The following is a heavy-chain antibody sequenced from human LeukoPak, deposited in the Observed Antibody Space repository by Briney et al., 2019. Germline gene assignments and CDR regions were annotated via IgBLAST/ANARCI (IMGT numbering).Heavy chain of an antibody. CDR3: ARGDYVWGSYRPIDY. V-gene: IGHV1-46*01. CDR2: INPSGGST. CDR1: GYTFTSYY. J-gene: IGHJ4*02. Sequence: ASVKVSCKASGYTFTSYYMHWVRQAPGQGLEWMGIINPSGGSTSYAQKFQGRVTITADESTSTAYMELSSLRSEDTAVYYCARGDYVWGSYRPIDYWGQGTLVTVSS. D-gene: IGHD3-16*02.